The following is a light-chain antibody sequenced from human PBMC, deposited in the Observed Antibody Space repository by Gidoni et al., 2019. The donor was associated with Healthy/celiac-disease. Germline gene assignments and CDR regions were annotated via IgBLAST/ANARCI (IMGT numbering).Light chain of an antibody. V-gene: IGKV3-15*01. CDR1: QSVSSN. CDR2: GAS. Sequence: DIVMTQSPATLSVSPGERATLSSRASQSVSSNLAWYQQKPGQAPRRRIYGASTRAPGSPARCSGSGSGTEVTLTISSMQAEDFAVYYCQKYNNWPPLTFGGGTKVEIK. CDR3: QKYNNWPPLT. J-gene: IGKJ4*01.